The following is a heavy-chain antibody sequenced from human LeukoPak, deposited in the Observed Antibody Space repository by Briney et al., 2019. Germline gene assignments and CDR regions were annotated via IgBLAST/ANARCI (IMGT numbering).Heavy chain of an antibody. Sequence: SETLSLTCAVYGGSFSGYYWSWIPQPPGKGLEWLGEINHSGRTNYNPSLKSRVTISVDTSKTQFSLKLSSVTAADAAVYYCARGRAYSYDSSGYYPDFDYWGQGTLVTVSS. CDR3: ARGRAYSYDSSGYYPDFDY. J-gene: IGHJ4*02. V-gene: IGHV4-34*01. CDR1: GGSFSGYY. CDR2: INHSGRT. D-gene: IGHD3-22*01.